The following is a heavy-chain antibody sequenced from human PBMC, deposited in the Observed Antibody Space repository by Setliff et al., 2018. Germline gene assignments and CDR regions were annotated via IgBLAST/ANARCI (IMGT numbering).Heavy chain of an antibody. CDR2: INEDGSEK. D-gene: IGHD3-22*01. Sequence: LRLSCAASGFTFSSYSVSWVRQAPGKGLEWVASINEDGSEKYYVDSVKGRFTISRDNAKNSLYLQMNSLRLEDTAVYFCARGQGHYYDSSGCLDYWGQGTLVTVSS. V-gene: IGHV3-7*03. CDR1: GFTFSSYS. J-gene: IGHJ4*02. CDR3: ARGQGHYYDSSGCLDY.